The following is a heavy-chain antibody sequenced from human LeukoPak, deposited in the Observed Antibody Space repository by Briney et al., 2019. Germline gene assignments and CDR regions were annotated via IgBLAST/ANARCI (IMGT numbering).Heavy chain of an antibody. D-gene: IGHD3-22*01. CDR2: IYSGGST. J-gene: IGHJ4*02. V-gene: IGHV3-53*01. Sequence: GGSLRLSCAASGFAVSNNDMSWVRQAPGKGLDWVSTIYSGGSTYYADSVKGRFTISKDNSKNTVYLQMNSLRGEDTAVYYCAKPGGVTMIVVVITDWGQGTLVTVSS. CDR1: GFAVSNND. CDR3: AKPGGVTMIVVVITD.